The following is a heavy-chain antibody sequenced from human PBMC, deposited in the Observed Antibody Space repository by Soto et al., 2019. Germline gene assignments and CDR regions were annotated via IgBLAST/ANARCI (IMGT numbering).Heavy chain of an antibody. Sequence: VQLLESGGGLVQPGGSLRLSCAASGFTFSSYAMSWVRQAPGKGLEWVAFISYDGSEKYYADSVKGRFTISRDNSKNTLYLQMNSLRAEDTAVFYCAKAGGPTYNYYGVEVWGQGTTVTVSS. CDR3: AKAGGPTYNYYGVEV. CDR2: ISYDGSEK. V-gene: IGHV3-30*18. D-gene: IGHD1-1*01. CDR1: GFTFSSYA. J-gene: IGHJ6*02.